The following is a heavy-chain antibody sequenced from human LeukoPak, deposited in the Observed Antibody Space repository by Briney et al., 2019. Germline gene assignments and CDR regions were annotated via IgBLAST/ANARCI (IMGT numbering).Heavy chain of an antibody. Sequence: SETLSLTCTVSGGSISSGGYYWSWIRQHPGKGLEWIGYIYYSGSTYYNPSLKSRVTISVDTSKNQFSLKLSSVTAADTAVYYCARGVRSRYYYDSSGYYYIDYWGQGTLVTVSS. CDR3: ARGVRSRYYYDSSGYYYIDY. J-gene: IGHJ4*02. CDR1: GGSISSGGYY. D-gene: IGHD3-22*01. V-gene: IGHV4-31*03. CDR2: IYYSGST.